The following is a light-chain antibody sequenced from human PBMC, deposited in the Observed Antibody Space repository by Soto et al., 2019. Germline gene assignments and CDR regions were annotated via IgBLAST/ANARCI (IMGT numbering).Light chain of an antibody. J-gene: IGLJ1*01. CDR3: SSYRSTSTYV. Sequence: QSALTQPASVSGSPGQSITISCTGTRSDIGGYNYVSWYQQHPGKAPKLIIYEATNRPSGVSHRFSGSKSGDTASLTISGLQAEDEADYYCSSYRSTSTYVFGTGTKLTVL. CDR1: RSDIGGYNY. V-gene: IGLV2-14*01. CDR2: EAT.